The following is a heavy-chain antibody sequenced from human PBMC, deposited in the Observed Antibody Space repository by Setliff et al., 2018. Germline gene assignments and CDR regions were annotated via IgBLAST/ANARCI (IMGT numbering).Heavy chain of an antibody. CDR1: GFSFSGSA. CDR3: AGAGGNSDYFDY. Sequence: GGSLRLSCAASGFSFSGSAVYWVRQASVKGLEWIGRIRRNADNRAPIYAASVKGRFTISRDDSKNTAYLQMNSLKIEDTAVYYCAGAGGNSDYFDYWGQGT. V-gene: IGHV3-73*01. J-gene: IGHJ4*02. D-gene: IGHD2-21*02. CDR2: IRRNADNRAP.